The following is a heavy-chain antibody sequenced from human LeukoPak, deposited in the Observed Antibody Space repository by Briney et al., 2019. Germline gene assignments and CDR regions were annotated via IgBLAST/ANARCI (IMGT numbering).Heavy chain of an antibody. CDR2: IYNGGST. J-gene: IGHJ4*02. V-gene: IGHV4-4*02. Sequence: SGTLSLTCAVSGGSISSSNGWGWVRQPPGKGLEWLGEIYNGGSTNYNPSLKSRVTISVDKSKNQFSLKLSSVTAADTAVYYCARGQRSCSGGSCYGPYFDYWGQGTLVTVSS. D-gene: IGHD2-15*01. CDR1: GGSISSSNG. CDR3: ARGQRSCSGGSCYGPYFDY.